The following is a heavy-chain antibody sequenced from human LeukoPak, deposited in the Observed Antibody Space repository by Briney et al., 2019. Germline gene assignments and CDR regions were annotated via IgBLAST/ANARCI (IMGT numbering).Heavy chain of an antibody. Sequence: GGSLRLSCAASGFTFSDYCMSWIRQAPGKGLEWVSYISSSGSTIYYADSVKGRFTISRDNAKNSLYLQMNSLRAEDTALYYCAKDGEYDILTGYSSYFDYWGQGTLVTVSS. CDR3: AKDGEYDILTGYSSYFDY. D-gene: IGHD3-9*01. V-gene: IGHV3-11*01. CDR2: ISSSGSTI. CDR1: GFTFSDYC. J-gene: IGHJ4*02.